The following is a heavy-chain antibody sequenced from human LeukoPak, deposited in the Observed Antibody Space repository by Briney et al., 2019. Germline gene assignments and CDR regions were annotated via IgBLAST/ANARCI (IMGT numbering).Heavy chain of an antibody. V-gene: IGHV1-18*01. CDR1: GYTFTSYG. D-gene: IGHD3-10*01. J-gene: IGHJ6*03. Sequence: ASVKVSCKASGYTFTSYGISWVRQAPGQGLEWMGWISAYNGNTNYAQKLQGRVTMTTDTSTSTAYMELSSLRSEDTAVYYCARVITGSGSYMIPYYYYMDVWGKGTTVTVSS. CDR3: ARVITGSGSYMIPYYYYMDV. CDR2: ISAYNGNT.